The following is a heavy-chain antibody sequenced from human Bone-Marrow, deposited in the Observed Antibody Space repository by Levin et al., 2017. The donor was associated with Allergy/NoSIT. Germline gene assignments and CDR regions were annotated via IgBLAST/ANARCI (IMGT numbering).Heavy chain of an antibody. V-gene: IGHV4-59*01. CDR1: GGSISNYY. CDR3: ARGRDGYTQSDY. J-gene: IGHJ4*02. CDR2: IYYTGSA. D-gene: IGHD5-24*01. Sequence: PSETLSLTCTVSGGSISNYYWNWIRQPPGKGLEWIGYIYYTGSANYNPSLKSRVTISVDTSKNQFSLKLSSVTAADTAVYYCARGRDGYTQSDYWGQGTLVAVAS.